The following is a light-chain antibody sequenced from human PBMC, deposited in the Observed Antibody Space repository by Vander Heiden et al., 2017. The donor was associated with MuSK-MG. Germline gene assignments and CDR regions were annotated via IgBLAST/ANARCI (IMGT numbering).Light chain of an antibody. CDR1: SSNIGAGYD. Sequence: QSVLTQPPSVSGAPGQRVTISCTGSSSNIGAGYDVHWYQHLPGTAPKVLIYNDNIRPSGVPDRFSGSKSGTSASLAITGLQPEDEADYYCQSYDSRLSGWVFGGGTKLTVL. CDR2: NDN. CDR3: QSYDSRLSGWV. V-gene: IGLV1-40*01. J-gene: IGLJ3*02.